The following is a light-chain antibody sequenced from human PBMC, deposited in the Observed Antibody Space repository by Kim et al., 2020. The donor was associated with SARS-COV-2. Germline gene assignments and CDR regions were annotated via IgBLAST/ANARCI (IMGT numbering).Light chain of an antibody. CDR1: QGISKY. Sequence: AAGVDRVTITCRASQGISKYLAWYQQKPGKVPKVLIYGATALQSGVPSRFSGSGSGTDFTLTISSLQPEDVATYYCQKYNSAPWTFGQGTKVDIK. V-gene: IGKV1-27*01. J-gene: IGKJ1*01. CDR3: QKYNSAPWT. CDR2: GAT.